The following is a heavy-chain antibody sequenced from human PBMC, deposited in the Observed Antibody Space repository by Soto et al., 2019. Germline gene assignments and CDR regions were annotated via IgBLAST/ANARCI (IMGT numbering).Heavy chain of an antibody. CDR2: VNPNNGDT. CDR1: GYTFSNYD. J-gene: IGHJ4*02. CDR3: AKVSRKGSAIDFDY. Sequence: QVQLVQSGGELKKPGASVKVSCKASGYTFSNYDMNWVRQATGQGPEWIGWVNPNNGDTGYAQKFQGRVTLPTELSTTTAYMELTSLRSEYTAIYYCAKVSRKGSAIDFDYWAQGTLITVSS. V-gene: IGHV1-8*01. D-gene: IGHD3-10*01.